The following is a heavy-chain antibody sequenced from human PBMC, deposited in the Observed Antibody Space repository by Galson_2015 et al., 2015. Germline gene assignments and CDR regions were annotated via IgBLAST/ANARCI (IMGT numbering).Heavy chain of an antibody. CDR1: GYTFTSYG. Sequence: SVKVSCKASGYTFTSYGISWVRQAPGQGLEWMGWISAYNGNTNYAQKLQGRVTMTTDTSTSTAYMELRSLRSDDTAVYYCARYLKYSSSWYPFDPWGQGTLVTVSS. CDR3: ARYLKYSSSWYPFDP. D-gene: IGHD6-13*01. CDR2: ISAYNGNT. J-gene: IGHJ5*02. V-gene: IGHV1-18*04.